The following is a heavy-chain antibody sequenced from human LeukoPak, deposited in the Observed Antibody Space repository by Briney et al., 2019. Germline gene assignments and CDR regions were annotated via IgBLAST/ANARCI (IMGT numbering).Heavy chain of an antibody. J-gene: IGHJ6*02. D-gene: IGHD3-16*01. Sequence: GGPRGPPGGALGSTFRDSWMSWARRPPGKGLGWVANMNQDGSAKGYVDSVKGRFTISRDNARNSLYLQMSSLRPEDTAVYYCATYTHWVAGDVWGQGTTVTVSS. CDR3: ATYTHWVAGDV. CDR2: MNQDGSAK. V-gene: IGHV3-7*01. CDR1: GSTFRDSW.